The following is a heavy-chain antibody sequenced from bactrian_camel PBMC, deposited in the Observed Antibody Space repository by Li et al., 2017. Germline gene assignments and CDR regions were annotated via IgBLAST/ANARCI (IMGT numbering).Heavy chain of an antibody. CDR1: GDATSRYS. CDR2: IAADGTT. Sequence: HVQLVESGGGSVQAGGSLRLSCAASGDATSRYSMGWFRQAPGKEREGVAAIAADGTTIYGDAVKGRFSISQDNAKNTLYLQMNSLKSEDTAMYYCAADRAGVACRSTRGDNYWGQGTQVTVS. V-gene: IGHV3S53*01. CDR3: AADRAGVACRSTRGDNY. J-gene: IGHJ4*01. D-gene: IGHD3*01.